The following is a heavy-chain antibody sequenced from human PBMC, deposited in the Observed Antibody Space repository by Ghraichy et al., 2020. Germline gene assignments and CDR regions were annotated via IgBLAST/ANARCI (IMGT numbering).Heavy chain of an antibody. CDR1: GGSISSGGYY. V-gene: IGHV4-31*03. Sequence: TLSLTCTVSGGSISSGGYYWSWIRQHPGKGLEWIGYIYYSGSTYYNPSLKSRVTISIDTSKNQFSLKLSSVTAADTAVYYCARNPDYYYYYYMDVWGKGTTVTVSS. CDR2: IYYSGST. J-gene: IGHJ6*03. CDR3: ARNPDYYYYYYMDV.